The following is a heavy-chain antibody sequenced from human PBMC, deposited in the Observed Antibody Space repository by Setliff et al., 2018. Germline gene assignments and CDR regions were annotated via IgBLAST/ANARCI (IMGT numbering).Heavy chain of an antibody. D-gene: IGHD7-27*01. Sequence: GGSLRLSCAASGFSFSDYYMMWIRQAPGKGLEWVSYISNDAYTIHYADSMKGRLTISRDNSKNSVFLQMNSLRVEDTAVYYCIDGRNRAWGVYWGQGTLVTVSS. CDR3: IDGRNRAWGVY. J-gene: IGHJ4*02. V-gene: IGHV3-11*01. CDR1: GFSFSDYY. CDR2: ISNDAYTI.